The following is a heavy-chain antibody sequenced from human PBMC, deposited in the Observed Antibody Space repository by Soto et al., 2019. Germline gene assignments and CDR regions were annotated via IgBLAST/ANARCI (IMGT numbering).Heavy chain of an antibody. CDR1: GFTFSNSW. CDR2: INSDESTT. V-gene: IGHV3-74*01. Sequence: PGGSLRLSCAASGFTFSNSWMPWVRQAPGKGQVWVSRINSDESTTTYADSVRGRFTISRDNAKNTLYLQMSSMRAEDMAVYYCARESSRSSWLFDYWCQGTLVTVSS. D-gene: IGHD6-13*01. CDR3: ARESSRSSWLFDY. J-gene: IGHJ4*02.